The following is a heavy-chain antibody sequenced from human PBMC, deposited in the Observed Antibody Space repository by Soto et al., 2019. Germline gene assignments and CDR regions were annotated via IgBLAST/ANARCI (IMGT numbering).Heavy chain of an antibody. CDR1: GFTFSSYS. CDR3: ARDSPFGVVILGPWEAAFDI. Sequence: GGSLRLSCAASGFTFSSYSMNWVRQAPGKGLEWVSYISSSSSTIYYADSVKGRFTISRDNAKNSLYLQMNSLRAEDTAVYYCARDSPFGVVILGPWEAAFDIWGQGTMVTVSS. J-gene: IGHJ3*02. D-gene: IGHD3-3*01. CDR2: ISSSSSTI. V-gene: IGHV3-48*01.